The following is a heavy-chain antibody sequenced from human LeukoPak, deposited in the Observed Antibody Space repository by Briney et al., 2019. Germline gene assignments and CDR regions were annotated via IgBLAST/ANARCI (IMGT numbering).Heavy chain of an antibody. V-gene: IGHV3-23*01. J-gene: IGHJ4*02. D-gene: IGHD3-3*01. CDR1: GFTFSSYS. CDR2: ISGSGGST. Sequence: GSLRLSCAASGFTFSSYSMSWVRQAPGKGLEWVSAISGSGGSTYYADSVKGRFTISRDNSKNTLYLQMNSLRAEDTAVYYCARDYDFWSGYYWGGYFDYWGQGTLVTVSS. CDR3: ARDYDFWSGYYWGGYFDY.